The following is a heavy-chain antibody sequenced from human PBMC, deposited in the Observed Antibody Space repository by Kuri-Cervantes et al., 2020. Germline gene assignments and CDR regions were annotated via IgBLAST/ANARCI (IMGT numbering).Heavy chain of an antibody. Sequence: GESLKISCAASRFTFSSYAMHWVRQAPGKGLEWVANIKQDGSEKYYVDSVKGRFTISRDNAKNSLYLHMNSLRAGDTALYYCAKGLSTTPYYYYYGMDVWGQGTTVTVSS. CDR1: RFTFSSYA. V-gene: IGHV3-7*03. CDR3: AKGLSTTPYYYYYGMDV. J-gene: IGHJ6*02. CDR2: IKQDGSEK. D-gene: IGHD2/OR15-2a*01.